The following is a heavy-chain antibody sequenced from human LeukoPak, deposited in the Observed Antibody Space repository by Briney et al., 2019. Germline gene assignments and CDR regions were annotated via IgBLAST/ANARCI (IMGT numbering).Heavy chain of an antibody. CDR3: ARDNTSRRRAFDI. CDR1: GGSISSSSYY. Sequence: SETLSLTCTVSGGSISSSSYYWGWIRQPPGKGLEWIGSIYYSGSTYYNPSLKCRVTISVDTSKNQFSLKLSSVTAADTAVYYCARDNTSRRRAFDIWGQGTMVTVSS. V-gene: IGHV4-39*07. CDR2: IYYSGST. D-gene: IGHD2/OR15-2a*01. J-gene: IGHJ3*02.